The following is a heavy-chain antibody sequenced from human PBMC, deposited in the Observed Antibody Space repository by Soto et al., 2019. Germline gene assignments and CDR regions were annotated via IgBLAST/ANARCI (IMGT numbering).Heavy chain of an antibody. CDR2: ISGTGGNT. Sequence: EVQLLESGGGLVQPGGSLRLSCAASGFTFSSYAMSWVRQAPGKGLEWVSAISGTGGNTYYADSVKGRFTISRDNSRNTQHLQMNSLRAEDTAIYYCAKFFVETGGSSGWPWSFHFWGQGTLVTVSS. D-gene: IGHD6-25*01. J-gene: IGHJ4*02. V-gene: IGHV3-23*01. CDR3: AKFFVETGGSSGWPWSFHF. CDR1: GFTFSSYA.